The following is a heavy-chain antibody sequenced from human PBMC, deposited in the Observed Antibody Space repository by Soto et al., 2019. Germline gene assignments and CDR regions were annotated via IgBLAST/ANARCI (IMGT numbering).Heavy chain of an antibody. CDR3: AKDAKIRTKVWFPAGYGMDV. D-gene: IGHD3-10*01. CDR2: ISVSGDNT. V-gene: IGHV3-23*01. Sequence: EVQLLESGGGLVKPGGSLRLSCDASGFTFSRYGMSWVRQAPGRGLQWVAGISVSGDNTSYADSARGRFTIYRDNSKNTLYLQMNSLRAEDTALYYCAKDAKIRTKVWFPAGYGMDVWGQGTTVTVSS. CDR1: GFTFSRYG. J-gene: IGHJ6*02.